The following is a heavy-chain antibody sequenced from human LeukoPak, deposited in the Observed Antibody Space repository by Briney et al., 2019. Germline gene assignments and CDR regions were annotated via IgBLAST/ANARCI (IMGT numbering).Heavy chain of an antibody. V-gene: IGHV4-59*12. CDR3: ARENGERFLEWLPNDAFDI. J-gene: IGHJ3*02. Sequence: SETLSLTCTVSGGSISSYYWTWIRQTPGKGLEWIGYIYPSGSANYNPSLKSRVTISVDRSKNQFSLKLSSVTAADTAVYYCARENGERFLEWLPNDAFDIWGQGTMVTVSS. D-gene: IGHD3-3*01. CDR2: IYPSGSA. CDR1: GGSISSYY.